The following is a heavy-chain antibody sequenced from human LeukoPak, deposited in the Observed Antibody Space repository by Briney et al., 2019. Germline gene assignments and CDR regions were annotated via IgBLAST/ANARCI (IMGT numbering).Heavy chain of an antibody. Sequence: GGSLRLSCVVPGFTFSTYAMSWVRQAPGKGLEWVAFISGSGRNTYYADSVKGRFTISRDNFRNTLSLQMNSLRPDDTAIYYCAKDEGVVLSTSFDFGHWGQGILVAVSS. J-gene: IGHJ4*02. CDR2: ISGSGRNT. D-gene: IGHD3-10*01. CDR1: GFTFSTYA. V-gene: IGHV3-23*01. CDR3: AKDEGVVLSTSFDFGH.